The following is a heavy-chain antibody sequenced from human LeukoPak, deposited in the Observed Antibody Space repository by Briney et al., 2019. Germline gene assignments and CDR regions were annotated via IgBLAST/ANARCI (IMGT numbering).Heavy chain of an antibody. Sequence: ASVKVSCKASGGTFSSYAISWVRQAPGQGLEWMGGIIPIFGTANYAQKFQGRVTITADESTSTAYMELSSLSSEDTAVYYCASLNYPYYYDSTGFGIPKIYWYFDLWGRGTLVTVSS. CDR1: GGTFSSYA. J-gene: IGHJ2*01. V-gene: IGHV1-69*01. D-gene: IGHD3-22*01. CDR2: IIPIFGTA. CDR3: ASLNYPYYYDSTGFGIPKIYWYFDL.